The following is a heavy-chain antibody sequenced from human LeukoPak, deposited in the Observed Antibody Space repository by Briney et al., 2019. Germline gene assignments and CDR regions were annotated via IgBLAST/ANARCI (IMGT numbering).Heavy chain of an antibody. V-gene: IGHV4-34*01. CDR3: ARASPYYYGSGSYYNNPPFDY. J-gene: IGHJ4*02. D-gene: IGHD3-10*01. CDR2: INHSGST. Sequence: SETLSLTCAVYGGSFSGYYWSWIRQPPGKGLEWIGEINHSGSTNYNPSLKSRVTISVDTSKNQFSLKLSSVTAADTAVYYCARASPYYYGSGSYYNNPPFDYWGQGTLVTVSS. CDR1: GGSFSGYY.